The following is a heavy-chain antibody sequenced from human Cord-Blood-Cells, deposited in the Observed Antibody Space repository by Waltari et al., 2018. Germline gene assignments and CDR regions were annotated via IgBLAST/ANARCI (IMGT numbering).Heavy chain of an antibody. V-gene: IGHV4-34*01. CDR2: INHSGST. Sequence: QWGAGLLKPSETLSLTCAVYGGSFSGYYWSWIRQPPGKGLEWIGEINHSGSTNYNPSLKSRVTISVDTSKNQFSLKLSSVTAADTAVYYCARRQGELSLYQAYWYFDLWGRGTLVTVSS. CDR1: GGSFSGYY. J-gene: IGHJ2*01. D-gene: IGHD3-16*02. CDR3: ARRQGELSLYQAYWYFDL.